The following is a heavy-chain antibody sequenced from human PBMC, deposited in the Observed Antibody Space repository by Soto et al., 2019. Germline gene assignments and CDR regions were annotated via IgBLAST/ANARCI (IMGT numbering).Heavy chain of an antibody. CDR1: GGSISSYY. V-gene: IGHV4-59*01. Sequence: ASETLSLTCTVSGGSISSYYWSWIRQPPGKGLEWIGYIYYSGSTNYNPSLKSRVTISVDTSKNQFSLKLSSVTAADTAVYYCARAYKNDFWSGYSNWFDPWGQGTLVTVSS. CDR3: ARAYKNDFWSGYSNWFDP. J-gene: IGHJ5*02. D-gene: IGHD3-3*01. CDR2: IYYSGST.